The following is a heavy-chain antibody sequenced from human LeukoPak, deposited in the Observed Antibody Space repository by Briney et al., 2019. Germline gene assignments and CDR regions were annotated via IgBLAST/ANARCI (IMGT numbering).Heavy chain of an antibody. CDR2: INPNSGGT. J-gene: IGHJ4*02. V-gene: IGHV1-2*06. D-gene: IGHD3-3*01. Sequence: GASVKVSCKASGYTFTGYYMHWVRQAPGQGLEWMGRINPNSGGTNYAQKFQGRVTMTRDTSISTAYMELSRLRSDDTAVYYCAKGPYSYYDFWSGYYFDYWGQGTLVTVSS. CDR1: GYTFTGYY. CDR3: AKGPYSYYDFWSGYYFDY.